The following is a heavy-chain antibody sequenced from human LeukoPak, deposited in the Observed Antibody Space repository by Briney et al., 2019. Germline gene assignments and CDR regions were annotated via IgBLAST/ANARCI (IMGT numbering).Heavy chain of an antibody. Sequence: GGSLRLSCAASGFTVTSNYMSWVRQAPGKGLEWVSSISSSSSYIYYADSVKGRFTISRDNAKNSLYLQMNSLRAEDTAVYYCAREDAVVIAILDYWGQGTLVTVSS. D-gene: IGHD2-21*01. CDR3: AREDAVVIAILDY. CDR2: ISSSSSYI. CDR1: GFTVTSNY. V-gene: IGHV3-21*01. J-gene: IGHJ4*02.